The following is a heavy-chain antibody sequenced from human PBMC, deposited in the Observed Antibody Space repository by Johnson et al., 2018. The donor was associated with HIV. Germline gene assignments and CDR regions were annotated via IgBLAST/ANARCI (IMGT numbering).Heavy chain of an antibody. CDR3: ARVMQADAFDI. Sequence: VQLVESGGGVVQPGRSLRLSCAASGFTFSTYVMYWVRQAPGKGLEWVANIKQDGSQKYYVDSVKGRFTISRDNAKNSLYLQMNSLRAEDTAVYYCARVMQADAFDIWGQGTMVTVSS. CDR2: IKQDGSQK. D-gene: IGHD2-8*01. J-gene: IGHJ3*02. CDR1: GFTFSTYV. V-gene: IGHV3-7*01.